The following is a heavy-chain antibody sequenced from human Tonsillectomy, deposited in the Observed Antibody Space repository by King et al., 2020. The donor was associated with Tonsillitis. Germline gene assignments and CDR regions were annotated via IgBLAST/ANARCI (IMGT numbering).Heavy chain of an antibody. CDR1: GGSVTSYY. D-gene: IGHD3-10*01. V-gene: IGHV4-59*02. CDR2: MVHTGSG. Sequence: QLQESGPGLVKPSETLSLTCTVSGGSVTSYYWSWIRQPPGKGLEWIGHMVHTGSGDYNPSLKGRVTISVDTSTNQFSLKVSSVTAADTAVYYCARHNGFDSGSRSFDYWGQGTLVTVSS. J-gene: IGHJ4*02. CDR3: ARHNGFDSGSRSFDY.